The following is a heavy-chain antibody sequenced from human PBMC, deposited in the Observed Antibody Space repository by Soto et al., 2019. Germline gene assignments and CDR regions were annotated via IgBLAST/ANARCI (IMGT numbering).Heavy chain of an antibody. Sequence: SETLSLTCTVSGGSISSGGYYWSWIRQHPGKGLEWIGYIYYSGSTYYNPSLKSRVTISVDTSKNQFSLKLSSVTAADTAVYYCARAGVLRYFDWPPYGMDVWGQGTTVTVSS. D-gene: IGHD3-9*01. CDR3: ARAGVLRYFDWPPYGMDV. J-gene: IGHJ6*02. CDR1: GGSISSGGYY. V-gene: IGHV4-31*02. CDR2: IYYSGST.